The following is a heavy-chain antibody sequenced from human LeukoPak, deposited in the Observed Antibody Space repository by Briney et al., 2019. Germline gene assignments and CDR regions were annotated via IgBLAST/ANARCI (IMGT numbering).Heavy chain of an antibody. D-gene: IGHD1-26*01. J-gene: IGHJ4*02. Sequence: SETLSLTCTVPGGSISNSNYHWGWIRQPPGKGLEWIGSIYHSGNTYYNPSLKSRVTISVDTSKNQFSLKLNSMTAADTAVYYCARLISGSPADYWGQGTRVTVSS. V-gene: IGHV4-39*01. CDR3: ARLISGSPADY. CDR2: IYHSGNT. CDR1: GGSISNSNYH.